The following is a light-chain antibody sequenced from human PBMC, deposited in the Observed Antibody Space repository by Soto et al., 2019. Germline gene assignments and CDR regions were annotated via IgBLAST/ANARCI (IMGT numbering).Light chain of an antibody. J-gene: IGKJ1*01. CDR2: ATS. CDR3: QQYRSYPWT. CDR1: QGLNNY. V-gene: IGKV1-16*01. Sequence: DIQMTQSPSSLSASVGDSITITCRASQGLNNYLAWFQQQPGKAPKSLVHATSILQSGVPSRFSGSGSGTDFTLTISSLQPEDVATYYCQQYRSYPWTFGQGTKVEIK.